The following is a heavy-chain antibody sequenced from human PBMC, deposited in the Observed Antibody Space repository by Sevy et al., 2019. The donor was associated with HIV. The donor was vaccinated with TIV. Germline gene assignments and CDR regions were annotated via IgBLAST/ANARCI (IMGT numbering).Heavy chain of an antibody. Sequence: GGSLRLSCAASGFSFSTYSMNWVRQAPGKGLVWVSSISSRSSYIYYADSVKGRFTISRDNAQNSLFLQMNSLRAEDTAVYYCARHIDDSSGYLYFFDYWGQGSLVTVSS. J-gene: IGHJ4*02. V-gene: IGHV3-21*01. CDR3: ARHIDDSSGYLYFFDY. D-gene: IGHD3-22*01. CDR2: ISSRSSYI. CDR1: GFSFSTYS.